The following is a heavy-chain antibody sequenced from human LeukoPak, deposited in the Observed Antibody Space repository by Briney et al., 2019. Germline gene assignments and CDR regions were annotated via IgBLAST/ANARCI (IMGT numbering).Heavy chain of an antibody. J-gene: IGHJ4*02. CDR3: AIGLDFNHCSSTSCSASDY. CDR1: GFTFSSYS. Sequence: GGSLRLSCAASGFTFSSYSMNWVRQAPGKGLEWVSSISSSSSYIYYADSVKGRFTISRDNAKNSLYLQMNSLRAEDTAVYYCAIGLDFNHCSSTSCSASDYWGQGTLVTVSS. D-gene: IGHD2-2*01. V-gene: IGHV3-21*01. CDR2: ISSSSSYI.